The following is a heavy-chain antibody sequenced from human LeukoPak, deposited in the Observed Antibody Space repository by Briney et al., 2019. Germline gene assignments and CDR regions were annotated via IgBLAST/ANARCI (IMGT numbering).Heavy chain of an antibody. CDR2: ISSDSGHI. J-gene: IGHJ4*02. D-gene: IGHD3-3*01. Sequence: GGSLRLSCAAAGFTFTDYSMNWVRQAPGKGLEWVSTISSDSGHIYYADSVKGRFTISRDNSKNTLYLQMNSLRAEDTAVYYCAKECGVLGVGIAPTTCFDYWGQGTLVTVSS. CDR3: AKECGVLGVGIAPTTCFDY. CDR1: GFTFTDYS. V-gene: IGHV3-21*01.